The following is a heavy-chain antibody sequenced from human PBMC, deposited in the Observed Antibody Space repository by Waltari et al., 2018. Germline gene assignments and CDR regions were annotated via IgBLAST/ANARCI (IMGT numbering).Heavy chain of an antibody. V-gene: IGHV1-2*02. J-gene: IGHJ4*02. Sequence: QVQMVQSGAEVKKPGASMKVSCKASGYTFTDYYIHWMRQAPGQGLGWMGGLYPSSGGTKYAQKFQGRVTMTSDTSISTAYMELNSLTSDDTAIYYCTRDTPHLVLDYWGQGSPVTVSS. CDR3: TRDTPHLVLDY. D-gene: IGHD2-15*01. CDR2: LYPSSGGT. CDR1: GYTFTDYY.